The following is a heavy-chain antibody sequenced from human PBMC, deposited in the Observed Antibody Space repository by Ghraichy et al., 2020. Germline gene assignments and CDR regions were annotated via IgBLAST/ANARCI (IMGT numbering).Heavy chain of an antibody. V-gene: IGHV1-58*01. Sequence: SVKVSCKASGFTFTSSAVQWVRQARGQRLEWIGWIVVGSGNTNYAQKFQERVTITRDMSTSTAYMELSSLRSEDTAVYYCAAVQDCSGGSCYSYAFDIWGQGTMVTVSS. D-gene: IGHD2-15*01. CDR2: IVVGSGNT. CDR1: GFTFTSSA. J-gene: IGHJ3*02. CDR3: AAVQDCSGGSCYSYAFDI.